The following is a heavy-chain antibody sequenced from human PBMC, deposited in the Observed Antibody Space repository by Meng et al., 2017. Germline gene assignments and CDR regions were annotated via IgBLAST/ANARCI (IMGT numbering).Heavy chain of an antibody. CDR3: ARQRGPDF. V-gene: IGHV4-34*01. D-gene: IGHD5-12*01. CDR1: GGSFSGYY. J-gene: IGHJ4*02. CDR2: INEFGST. Sequence: QVQLQHGGAGLLRPSETLSLTFSVYGGSFSGYYWNWIRQPQGKGLEWIGEINEFGSTNYNPSLKSRVTILVDTSKNQFSLKLRSVTAADTVVYYCARQRGPDFWGQGSLVTVSS.